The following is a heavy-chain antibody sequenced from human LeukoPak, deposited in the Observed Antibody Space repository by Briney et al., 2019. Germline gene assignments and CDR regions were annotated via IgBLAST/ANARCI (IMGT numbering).Heavy chain of an antibody. J-gene: IGHJ3*02. Sequence: ASVKVSCKASGYSFNTYYMNWVRQTPGQGLEWLGWINPNSGGTNYAQKFQGRVTMTRDTSISTAYMELSRLRSDDTAVYYCARDHARGSAFDIWGQGTMVTVSS. CDR1: GYSFNTYY. CDR2: INPNSGGT. D-gene: IGHD1-26*01. CDR3: ARDHARGSAFDI. V-gene: IGHV1-2*02.